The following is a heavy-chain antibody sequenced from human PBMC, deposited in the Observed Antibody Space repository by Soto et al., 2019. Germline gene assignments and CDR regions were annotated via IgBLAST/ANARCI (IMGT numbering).Heavy chain of an antibody. CDR2: IYYSGST. J-gene: IGHJ4*02. CDR3: ARRSGGRSDFDY. Sequence: SETLSLTCTVSGGSISSYYWNWIRQPPGKGLEWIAYIYYSGSTNYNPSLKSRVTISVDTSKNQFSLKLNSVTAADTAVYYCARRSGGRSDFDYWGQGTLVTVSS. CDR1: GGSISSYY. D-gene: IGHD2-15*01. V-gene: IGHV4-59*08.